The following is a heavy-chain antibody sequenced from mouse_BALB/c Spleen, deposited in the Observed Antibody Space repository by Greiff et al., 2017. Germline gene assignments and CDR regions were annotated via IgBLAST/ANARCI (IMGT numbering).Heavy chain of an antibody. J-gene: IGHJ3*01. CDR3: TRQGDYDGAWFAY. CDR2: INPSNGGT. V-gene: IGHV1S81*02. D-gene: IGHD2-4*01. CDR1: GYTFTSYY. Sequence: VQLQESGAELVKPGASVKLSCKASGYTFTSYYMYWVKQRPGQGLEWIGEINPSNGGTNFNEKFKSKATLTVDKSSSTAYMQLSSLTSEDSAVYYCTRQGDYDGAWFAYWGQGTLVTVSA.